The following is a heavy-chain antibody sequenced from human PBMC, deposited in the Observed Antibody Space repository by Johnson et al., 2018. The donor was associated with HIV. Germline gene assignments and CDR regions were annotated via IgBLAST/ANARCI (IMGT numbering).Heavy chain of an antibody. CDR2: ISSSGSTI. CDR3: AKSYYEEERPMGVDAFDI. J-gene: IGHJ3*02. Sequence: QLVESGGGLVKPERSLRLSCAASGFTFSDYYMSWIRQAPGKGLEWVSYISSSGSTIYYADSVKGRFTISRDNSKNTLYLQMNSLRAEDTAVYYCAKSYYEEERPMGVDAFDIWGQGTMVTVSS. CDR1: GFTFSDYY. D-gene: IGHD1-26*01. V-gene: IGHV3-11*04.